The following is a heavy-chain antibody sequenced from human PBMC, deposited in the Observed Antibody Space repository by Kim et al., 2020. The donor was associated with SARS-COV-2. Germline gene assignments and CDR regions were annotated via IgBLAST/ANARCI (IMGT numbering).Heavy chain of an antibody. CDR3: ARREYSSSPDGFDI. CDR2: ISSSGSTI. Sequence: GGSLRLSCAASGFTFSSYEMNWVRQAPGKGLEWVAYISSSGSTIYYADSVKGRFTISRDNAKNSLYLQMNSLRTEDTAVYYCARREYSSSPDGFDIWGQGTMVTVSS. CDR1: GFTFSSYE. D-gene: IGHD6-13*01. J-gene: IGHJ3*02. V-gene: IGHV3-48*03.